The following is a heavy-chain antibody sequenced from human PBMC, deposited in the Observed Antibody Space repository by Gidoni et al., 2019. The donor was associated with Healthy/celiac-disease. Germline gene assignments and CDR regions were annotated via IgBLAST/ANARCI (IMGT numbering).Heavy chain of an antibody. CDR3: ARLLSPYCSSTSCPDDDAFDI. Sequence: EVQLVESGGGLVQPGGSLRLSCATSGFTFSSSAITCVRQAPGKGMERVSYISSSGSTIYYADSVKGRFTISRDNAKNSLYLQMNSLRAEDTAVYYCARLLSPYCSSTSCPDDDAFDIWGQGTMVTVSS. V-gene: IGHV3-48*03. CDR2: ISSSGSTI. D-gene: IGHD2-2*01. CDR1: GFTFSSSA. J-gene: IGHJ3*02.